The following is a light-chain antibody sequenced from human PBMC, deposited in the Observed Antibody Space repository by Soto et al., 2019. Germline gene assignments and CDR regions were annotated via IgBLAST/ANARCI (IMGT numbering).Light chain of an antibody. Sequence: QSVLTQPPSASASLGASVTLTCTLSSDYNDYRVDWYQQRPGKGPRFVMRVGTGGIVGSKGDGIPDRFSVLGSGLNRYLTINNIQEEDESDYFCGADHNSGTNFVYVFGTGTKVTVL. V-gene: IGLV9-49*01. CDR2: VGTGGIVG. CDR1: SDYNDYR. CDR3: GADHNSGTNFVYV. J-gene: IGLJ1*01.